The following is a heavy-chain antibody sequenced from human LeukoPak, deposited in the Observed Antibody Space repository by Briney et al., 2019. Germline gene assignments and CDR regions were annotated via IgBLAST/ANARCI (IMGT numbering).Heavy chain of an antibody. Sequence: PGGSLRLSCAASGFTFSSYSMNWVRQAPGKGLEWVSSISSSSSYIYYADSVKGRFTISRDNAKNSLCLQMNSLRAEDTAVYYCARDGEPYDFWSGYPPTHNWFDPWGQGTLVTVSS. V-gene: IGHV3-21*01. CDR2: ISSSSSYI. J-gene: IGHJ5*02. CDR3: ARDGEPYDFWSGYPPTHNWFDP. D-gene: IGHD3-3*01. CDR1: GFTFSSYS.